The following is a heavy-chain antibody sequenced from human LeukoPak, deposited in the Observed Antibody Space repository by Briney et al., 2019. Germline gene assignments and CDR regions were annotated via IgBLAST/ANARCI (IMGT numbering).Heavy chain of an antibody. D-gene: IGHD4-23*01. V-gene: IGHV4-30-2*01. CDR3: ARADGGPIDY. CDR1: GGSISSGGYS. J-gene: IGHJ4*02. CDR2: IYHSGRT. Sequence: SQTLSLTCAVSGGSISSGGYSWSWIRQPPGKGLVSFGYIYHSGRTYYNPSLKSRVNISVDRSKNKFTLKLSSVTAADTAGYYRARADGGPIDYWGQGTLVTVSS.